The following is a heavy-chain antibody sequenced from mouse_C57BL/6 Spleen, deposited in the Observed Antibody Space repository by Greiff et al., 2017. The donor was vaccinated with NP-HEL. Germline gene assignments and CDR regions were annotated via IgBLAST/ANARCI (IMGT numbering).Heavy chain of an antibody. CDR1: GYAFSSYW. CDR3: ARPYYGSSYDYCDY. Sequence: VQLQQSGAELVKPGASVKVSCKASGYAFSSYWMNWVKQRPGKGLEWIGQIYPGDGDTNYNGKFKGKATLTADKSSSTAYMQLSSLTSEDSAVYFCARPYYGSSYDYCDYWGQGTTLTVSS. V-gene: IGHV1-80*01. CDR2: IYPGDGDT. J-gene: IGHJ2*01. D-gene: IGHD1-1*01.